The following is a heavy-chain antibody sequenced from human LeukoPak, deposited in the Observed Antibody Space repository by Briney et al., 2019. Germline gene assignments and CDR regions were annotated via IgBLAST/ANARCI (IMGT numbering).Heavy chain of an antibody. V-gene: IGHV1-18*01. J-gene: IGHJ5*02. Sequence: SVKVSCKASGYTFTSYGISWVRQAPGQGLEWMGWISAYNGNTNYAQKLQGRVTMTTDTSTSTAYMELRSLRSDDTAVYYCARIPITIFGVVINGNWFDPWGQGTLVTVSS. CDR3: ARIPITIFGVVINGNWFDP. CDR2: ISAYNGNT. CDR1: GYTFTSYG. D-gene: IGHD3-3*01.